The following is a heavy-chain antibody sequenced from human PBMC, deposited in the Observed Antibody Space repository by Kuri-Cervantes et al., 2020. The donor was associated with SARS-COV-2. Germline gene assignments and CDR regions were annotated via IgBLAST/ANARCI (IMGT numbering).Heavy chain of an antibody. Sequence: GGSLRLSCAASGFTFSDYYMSWIRQAPGKGLEWVSYISSSGSTIYYADSVKGRFTISRDNAKNSLYLQMNSLRAEDTAVYYCARDPNPNSGYDLADGFDYWGQGTLVTVSS. CDR1: GFTFSDYY. CDR3: ARDPNPNSGYDLADGFDY. V-gene: IGHV3-11*01. CDR2: ISSSGSTI. J-gene: IGHJ4*02. D-gene: IGHD5-12*01.